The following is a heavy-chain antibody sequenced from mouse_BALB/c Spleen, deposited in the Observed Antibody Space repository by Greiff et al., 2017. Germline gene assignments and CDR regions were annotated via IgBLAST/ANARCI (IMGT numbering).Heavy chain of an antibody. Sequence: QVQLKQSGPGLVQPSQSLSITCTVSGFSLTSYGVHWVRQSPGKGLEWLGVIWSGGSTDYNAAFISRLSISKDNSKSQVFFKMNSLQANDTAIYYCARGGTPYYYAMDYWGQGTSVTVSS. J-gene: IGHJ4*01. CDR2: IWSGGST. CDR3: ARGGTPYYYAMDY. CDR1: GFSLTSYG. V-gene: IGHV2-2*02. D-gene: IGHD2-14*01.